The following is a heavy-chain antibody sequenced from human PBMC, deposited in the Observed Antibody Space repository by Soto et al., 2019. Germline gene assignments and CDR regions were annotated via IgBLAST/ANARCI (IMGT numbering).Heavy chain of an antibody. CDR2: IYYSGST. CDR1: GGSISSSSYY. J-gene: IGHJ6*03. V-gene: IGHV4-39*01. Sequence: SETLSLTCTVSGGSISSSSYYWGWIRQPPGKGLEWIGSIYYSGSTYYNPSLKSRVTISVDTSKNQFSLKLSFVTAADTAVYYCARQKGFWSGRPPPTKHYYYYYYMDVWGKGTTVTVSS. CDR3: ARQKGFWSGRPPPTKHYYYYYYMDV. D-gene: IGHD3-3*01.